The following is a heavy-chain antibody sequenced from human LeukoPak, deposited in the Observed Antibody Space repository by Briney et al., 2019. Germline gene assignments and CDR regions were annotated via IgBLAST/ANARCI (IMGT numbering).Heavy chain of an antibody. Sequence: PSETLSLTCTVSGGSISSSSYYWGWIRQPPGKGLEWIGSIYYSGSTYYNPSLKSRVTISVDTSKNQFSLKLSSVTAADTAVYYCAREEGDGYNPLFDYWGQGTLVTVSS. J-gene: IGHJ4*02. CDR3: AREEGDGYNPLFDY. CDR2: IYYSGST. D-gene: IGHD5-24*01. V-gene: IGHV4-39*07. CDR1: GGSISSSSYY.